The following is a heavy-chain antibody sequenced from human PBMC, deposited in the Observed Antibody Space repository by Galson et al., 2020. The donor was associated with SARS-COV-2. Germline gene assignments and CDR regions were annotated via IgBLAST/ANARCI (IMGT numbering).Heavy chain of an antibody. CDR3: AIRFGGLGYMDF. CDR1: GFTFSTAW. V-gene: IGHV3-15*01. Sequence: GGSLRLSCAVSGFTFSTAWMIWVRQAPGKGLEWVGRIKTRSDGETTDYGAPVKGRFIISRDDSKDTVYLHMNSLRTEDTAVYYCAIRFGGLGYMDFWGKGTTVTVSS. CDR2: IKTRSDGETT. D-gene: IGHD3-10*01. J-gene: IGHJ6*04.